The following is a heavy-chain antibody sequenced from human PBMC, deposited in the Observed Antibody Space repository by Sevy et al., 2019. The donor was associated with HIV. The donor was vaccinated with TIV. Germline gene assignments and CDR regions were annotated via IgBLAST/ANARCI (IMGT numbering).Heavy chain of an antibody. V-gene: IGHV3-23*01. D-gene: IGHD6-13*01. CDR1: GFTFSSYA. CDR3: AQRRGQQLGLFDP. Sequence: GGSLRLSCAASGFTFSSYAMSWVRQAPGKGLEWVSAISGSGGSTYYADSVKGRFTISRDNSKNTPYLQMNSLRAEDTAVYYCAQRRGQQLGLFDPWGQGTLVTVSS. J-gene: IGHJ5*02. CDR2: ISGSGGST.